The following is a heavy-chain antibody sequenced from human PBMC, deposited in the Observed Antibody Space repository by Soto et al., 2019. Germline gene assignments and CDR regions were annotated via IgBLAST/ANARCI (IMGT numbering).Heavy chain of an antibody. Sequence: QVQLQQSGPRLVKPSQTLSLTCAISGDSVSSNSAAWNWIRQSPSRGLEWLGRTYYRSTWYTDYALSVKSRISVHPDTSKNPFSVPLNSVTPEDTAIYYCAKQSGDSTTYRGRDVWGQGTPVTVSS. D-gene: IGHD2-21*02. CDR3: AKQSGDSTTYRGRDV. V-gene: IGHV6-1*01. CDR2: TYYRSTWYT. CDR1: GDSVSSNSAA. J-gene: IGHJ6*02.